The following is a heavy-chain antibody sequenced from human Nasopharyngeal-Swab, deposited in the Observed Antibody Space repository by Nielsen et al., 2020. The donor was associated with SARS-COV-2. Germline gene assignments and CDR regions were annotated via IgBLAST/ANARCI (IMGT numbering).Heavy chain of an antibody. V-gene: IGHV4-34*01. CDR3: ARAPPYYDFWSGYYKGWFDP. Sequence: VRQMPGKGLGWIGEINHSGSTNYNPSLKSRVTISVDTSKNQFSLKLSSVTAADTAVYYCARAPPYYDFWSGYYKGWFDPWGQGTLVTVSS. CDR2: INHSGST. J-gene: IGHJ5*02. D-gene: IGHD3-3*01.